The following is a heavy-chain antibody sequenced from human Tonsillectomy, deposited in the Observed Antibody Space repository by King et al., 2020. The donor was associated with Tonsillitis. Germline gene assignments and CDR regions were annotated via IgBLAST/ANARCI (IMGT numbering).Heavy chain of an antibody. CDR3: AQSGLYSGYDLGEYYFDY. Sequence: VQLQESGPGLVKPSGTLSLTCAVSGNSINSGYYWGWIRQPPGKGLEWIGSIYHSGSTYYNPSLKSRVTISVDTSKNQFSLRLSSVTAADTAVYYCAQSGLYSGYDLGEYYFDYWGQGTLVTVSS. CDR2: IYHSGST. CDR1: GNSINSGYY. V-gene: IGHV4-38-2*01. J-gene: IGHJ4*02. D-gene: IGHD5-12*01.